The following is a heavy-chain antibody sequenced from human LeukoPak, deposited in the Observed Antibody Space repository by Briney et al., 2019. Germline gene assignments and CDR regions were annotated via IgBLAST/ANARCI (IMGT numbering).Heavy chain of an antibody. CDR3: ARDISVGVGATTSTNFDY. CDR1: GFTFSSYA. CDR2: ISYDGSNK. V-gene: IGHV3-30-3*01. Sequence: GGSLRLSCAASGFTFSSYAMHWVRQAPGKGLERVAVISYDGSNKYYADSVKGRFTISRDNSKNTLYLQMNSLRAEDTAVYYCARDISVGVGATTSTNFDYWGQGTLVTVSS. J-gene: IGHJ4*02. D-gene: IGHD1-26*01.